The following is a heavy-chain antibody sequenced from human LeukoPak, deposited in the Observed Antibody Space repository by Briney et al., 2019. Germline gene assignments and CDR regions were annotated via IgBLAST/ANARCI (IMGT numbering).Heavy chain of an antibody. D-gene: IGHD3-10*01. Sequence: GASVKVSCKASGGTFSSYAISWVRHAPGQGLEWMGRIIPILGIANYAQKFQGRVTITADKSTSTAYMELSSLRSEDTAVYYCALSGSTYYYYYYGMDVWGQGTTVTVSS. V-gene: IGHV1-69*04. CDR1: GGTFSSYA. CDR2: IIPILGIA. CDR3: ALSGSTYYYYYYGMDV. J-gene: IGHJ6*02.